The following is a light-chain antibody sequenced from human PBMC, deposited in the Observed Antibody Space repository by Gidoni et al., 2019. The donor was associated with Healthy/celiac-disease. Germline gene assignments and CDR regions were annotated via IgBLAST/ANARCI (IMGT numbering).Light chain of an antibody. CDR2: DAS. V-gene: IGKV3-11*01. J-gene: IGKJ3*01. CDR3: QQSSNWLFT. CDR1: QSVSSY. Sequence: EIVLTQSPATLSLSTWERATLSCRASQSVSSYLAWYQQKPGQAPRLLIYDASNRAPGIPARFSGSGSGTDFTLTISSLEPEDFAVYYCQQSSNWLFTFXXXTKVDIK.